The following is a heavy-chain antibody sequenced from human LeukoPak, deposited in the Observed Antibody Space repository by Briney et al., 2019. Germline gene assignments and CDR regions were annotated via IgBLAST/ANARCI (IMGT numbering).Heavy chain of an antibody. CDR2: ISSTSTYI. V-gene: IGHV3-21*01. D-gene: IGHD2-15*01. Sequence: PGGSLRLSCAASGFTFRSYWMSWVRQAPGKGLEWVSSISSTSTYISYADSVKGRFTISRDNAKNSLYLQMNSLRAEDTAVYYCARGGGNFDYWGQGTLVTVSS. CDR1: GFTFRSYW. J-gene: IGHJ4*02. CDR3: ARGGGNFDY.